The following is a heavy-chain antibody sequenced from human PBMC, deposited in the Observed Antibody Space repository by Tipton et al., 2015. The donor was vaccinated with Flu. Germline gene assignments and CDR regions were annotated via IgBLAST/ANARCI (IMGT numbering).Heavy chain of an antibody. V-gene: IGHV3-11*01. D-gene: IGHD6-19*01. CDR3: AKDGWDTSGWYPFDY. CDR2: ISSGGTTM. Sequence: SLRLSCAPSGFRFSSYYMSWIRQAPGKGLEWLSYISSGGTTMYYADSVKGRFSISRDNAKNALYLLISSLRPEDTAVYYCAKDGWDTSGWYPFDYWGQGTLVTVSA. J-gene: IGHJ4*02. CDR1: GFRFSSYY.